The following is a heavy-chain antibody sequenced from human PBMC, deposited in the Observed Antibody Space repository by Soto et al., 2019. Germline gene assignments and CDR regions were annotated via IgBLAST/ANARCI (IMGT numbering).Heavy chain of an antibody. V-gene: IGHV1-69*01. Sequence: QVQLVQSGAEVKKPGSSVKVSCKASGGTFSSYAISWVRQAPGQGLEWMGGIIPIFGTANYAQKFQGRVTITADESTSTAYMELSSLSSEDTAVYYCARDRRAVAGSYYFDYWGQGTLVTVSS. CDR1: GGTFSSYA. D-gene: IGHD6-19*01. J-gene: IGHJ4*02. CDR3: ARDRRAVAGSYYFDY. CDR2: IIPIFGTA.